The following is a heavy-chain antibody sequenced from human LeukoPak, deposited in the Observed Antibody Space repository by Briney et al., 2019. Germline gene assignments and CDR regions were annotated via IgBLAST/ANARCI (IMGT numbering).Heavy chain of an antibody. Sequence: GGSLRLSCAASGFTYSTYAMSWVRQAPGKGLEWVSTISGSGGNTYYADSVKGRFTISRDNAKNSLYLQMNSLRAEDTAVYYCARGRRPDAFDSWGQGTRVTVSS. CDR3: ARGRRPDAFDS. V-gene: IGHV3-23*01. CDR1: GFTYSTYA. J-gene: IGHJ3*02. CDR2: ISGSGGNT.